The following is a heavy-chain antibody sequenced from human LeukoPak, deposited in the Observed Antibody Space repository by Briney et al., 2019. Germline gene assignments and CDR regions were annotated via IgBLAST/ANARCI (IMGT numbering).Heavy chain of an antibody. Sequence: ASVKVSCKVSGYTLTELSMHWVRQAPGKGLEWMGGFDPEDGETIYAQKFQGRVTMTEDTSTDTAYMELSSLRSEDTAVYYCATLSIDSSGYYGGFDYWGQGTLVTVSS. CDR1: GYTLTELS. D-gene: IGHD3-22*01. J-gene: IGHJ4*02. V-gene: IGHV1-24*01. CDR3: ATLSIDSSGYYGGFDY. CDR2: FDPEDGET.